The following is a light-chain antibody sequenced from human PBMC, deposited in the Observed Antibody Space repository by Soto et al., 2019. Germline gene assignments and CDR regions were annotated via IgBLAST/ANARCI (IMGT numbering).Light chain of an antibody. CDR3: QQYNNWPRT. Sequence: EIVMTQSPATLALSPGERATLSCRASQSVSSNLAWYQQKPGQAPRLLIYGESTRATGIPARFSGSGSGTEFTLTISSLQSEDFAVYYCQQYNNWPRTFGQGTKVEIK. V-gene: IGKV3-15*01. CDR1: QSVSSN. J-gene: IGKJ1*01. CDR2: GES.